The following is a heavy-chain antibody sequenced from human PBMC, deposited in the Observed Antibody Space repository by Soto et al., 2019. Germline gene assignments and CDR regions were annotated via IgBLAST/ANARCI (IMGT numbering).Heavy chain of an antibody. J-gene: IGHJ5*02. Sequence: PGGSLRLSCPASGFTFSSYAMSWVRQAPGKGLEWVSAISGSGGSTYYADSVKGRFTISRHNSKNTLYLQMNSLRAEDTAVYYCAKGSDSSSPNWFDPWGQGTLVTVSS. V-gene: IGHV3-23*01. CDR2: ISGSGGST. CDR3: AKGSDSSSPNWFDP. D-gene: IGHD6-6*01. CDR1: GFTFSSYA.